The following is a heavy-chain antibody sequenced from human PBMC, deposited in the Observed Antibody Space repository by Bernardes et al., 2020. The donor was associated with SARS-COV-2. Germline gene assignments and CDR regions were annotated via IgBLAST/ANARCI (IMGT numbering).Heavy chain of an antibody. J-gene: IGHJ4*02. CDR2: IYYSGST. CDR3: ARPVLAAAGSFAFDY. CDR1: GGSISSSSYY. D-gene: IGHD6-13*01. V-gene: IGHV4-39*01. Sequence: SETLSLTCTVSGGSISSSSYYWGWIRQPPGKGLEWIGSIYYSGSTYYNPSLKSRVTISVDTSKNQFSLKLSSVTAADTAVYYCARPVLAAAGSFAFDYWGQGTLVTVSS.